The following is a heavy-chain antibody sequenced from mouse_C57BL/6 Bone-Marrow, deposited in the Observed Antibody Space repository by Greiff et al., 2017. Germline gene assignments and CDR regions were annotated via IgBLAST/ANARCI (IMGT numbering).Heavy chain of an antibody. CDR3: YRRLWLRCACAY. J-gene: IGHJ3*01. CDR2: INPSTGGT. CDR1: GYSFTGYY. D-gene: IGHD2-2*01. Sequence: VQLQQSGPELVKPGASVKISCKASGYSFTGYYMNWVKQSPEKSLEWIGGINPSTGGTTYNQKFKAKATMTVDKSSSTANMQLTRLTSEDSAVYYCYRRLWLRCACAYWGQGTLVTVSA. V-gene: IGHV1-42*01.